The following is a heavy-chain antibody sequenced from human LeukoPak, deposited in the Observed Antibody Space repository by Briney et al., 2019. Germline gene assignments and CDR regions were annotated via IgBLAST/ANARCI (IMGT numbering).Heavy chain of an antibody. Sequence: SVKVSCKASGGIFSSYAISWVRQAPGQGLEWMGRIIPILGIANYAQKFQGRVTITADKSTGTAYMELSSLRSEDTAVYYCARDFRRIVVVTDEYYYYGMDVWGQGTTVTVSS. V-gene: IGHV1-69*04. CDR3: ARDFRRIVVVTDEYYYYGMDV. CDR1: GGIFSSYA. CDR2: IIPILGIA. J-gene: IGHJ6*02. D-gene: IGHD2-21*02.